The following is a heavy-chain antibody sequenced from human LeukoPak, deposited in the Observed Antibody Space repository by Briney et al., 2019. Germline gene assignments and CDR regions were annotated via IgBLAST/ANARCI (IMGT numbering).Heavy chain of an antibody. CDR2: ISSGRDTI. J-gene: IGHJ4*02. V-gene: IGHV3-48*03. CDR3: ARGGVGGWFRYYFDY. D-gene: IGHD6-19*01. CDR1: GFTFSSYE. Sequence: GGSLRPSCAASGFTFSSYEMNWVRQAPGKGLEWVSYISSGRDTIYYADSAKGRFTISRDNAKNSLYLQMNSLRAEDTAVYYCARGGVGGWFRYYFDYWGQGTLVTVSS.